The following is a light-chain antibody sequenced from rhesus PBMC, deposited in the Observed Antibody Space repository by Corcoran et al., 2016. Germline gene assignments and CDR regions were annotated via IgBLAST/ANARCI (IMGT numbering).Light chain of an antibody. CDR2: KAS. V-gene: IGKV1-74*01. CDR1: ENVNNY. CDR3: QHGCGTPFT. Sequence: DIQMTQSPSSLSASVGDRVTITCRASENVNNYLNWYQQKPGKAPKVLSYKASTLQSGVPSRFSGNGSGTEYPFTISSLQPEDVATYYCQHGCGTPFTFGHGTKLDIK. J-gene: IGKJ3*01.